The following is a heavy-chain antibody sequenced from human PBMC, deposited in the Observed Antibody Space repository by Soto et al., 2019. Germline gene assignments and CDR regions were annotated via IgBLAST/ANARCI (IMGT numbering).Heavy chain of an antibody. J-gene: IGHJ4*02. V-gene: IGHV4-31*03. D-gene: IGHD3-22*01. CDR2: SYYSGST. CDR3: ASDTYYDSSGYYLEY. CDR1: GGSISSGGYY. Sequence: PSETLSLTFTVSGGSISSGGYYWSCIRQHPWKGLEWIWYSYYSGSTYYYPALKSRVTISVDTSKNQLSLKLSFVTAADTAVYYCASDTYYDSSGYYLEYWAQGTLVSVYS.